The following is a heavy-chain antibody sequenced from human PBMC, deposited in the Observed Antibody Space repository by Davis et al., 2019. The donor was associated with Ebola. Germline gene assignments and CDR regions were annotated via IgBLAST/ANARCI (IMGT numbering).Heavy chain of an antibody. Sequence: GESLKISCAASGFTFSNAWMSWVRQAPGKGLEWVAFIWYDGSNEYYADSVKGRFTISRDNSKNTVYLQMHSLRADDMAVYYCARDPLAWGSGSYYEDYWGQGTLVTVSS. CDR2: IWYDGSNE. V-gene: IGHV3-33*08. CDR1: GFTFSNAW. J-gene: IGHJ4*02. CDR3: ARDPLAWGSGSYYEDY. D-gene: IGHD3-10*01.